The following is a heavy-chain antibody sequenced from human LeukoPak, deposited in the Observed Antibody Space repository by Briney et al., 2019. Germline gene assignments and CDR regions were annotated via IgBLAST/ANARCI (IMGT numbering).Heavy chain of an antibody. V-gene: IGHV3-20*04. CDR3: ARDNYGSGRDY. J-gene: IGHJ4*02. CDR2: INWNGGST. D-gene: IGHD3-10*01. CDR1: EFTFSDYY. Sequence: GGSLRLSCAASEFTFSDYYMSWVRQAPGKGLEWVSGINWNGGSTGYADSVKGRFTISRDNAKNSLYLQMNSLRAEDTALYYCARDNYGSGRDYWGQGTLVTVSS.